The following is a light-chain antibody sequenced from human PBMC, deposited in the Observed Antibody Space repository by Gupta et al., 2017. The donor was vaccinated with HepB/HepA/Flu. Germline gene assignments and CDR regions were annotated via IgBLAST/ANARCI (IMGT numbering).Light chain of an antibody. J-gene: IGKJ5*01. Sequence: EIVLTQSPATLSLSPGERATLSCRASQSVSSYLAWYQQKPGQAPRLIIFDATNRATGIPARFSGSGSATDFTLTISSLEHEDSAVYYCQQRSSWVTFGQGTRLDIK. CDR2: DAT. CDR3: QQRSSWVT. V-gene: IGKV3-11*01. CDR1: QSVSSY.